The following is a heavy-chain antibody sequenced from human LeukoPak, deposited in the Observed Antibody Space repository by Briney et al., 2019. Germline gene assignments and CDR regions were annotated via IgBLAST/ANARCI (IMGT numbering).Heavy chain of an antibody. Sequence: PGGSLRLSCAASGFTFSSYSMNWVRQAPGKGLEWVSYISSSSSTIYYADSVKGRFTISRDNAKNSLYLRMNSLRAEDTAVYYCARDLRDCSSTSCHDYYYYYGMDVWGQGTTVTVSS. V-gene: IGHV3-48*01. J-gene: IGHJ6*02. CDR2: ISSSSSTI. CDR1: GFTFSSYS. D-gene: IGHD2-2*01. CDR3: ARDLRDCSSTSCHDYYYYYGMDV.